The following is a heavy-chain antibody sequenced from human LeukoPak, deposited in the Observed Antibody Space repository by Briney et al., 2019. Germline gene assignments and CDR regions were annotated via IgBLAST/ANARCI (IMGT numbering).Heavy chain of an antibody. D-gene: IGHD5-12*01. Sequence: PGGSLRLSCAASGFTFSSYTMNWVRQAPGKGLEWVSYISSSSSTIYYADSVKGRFTIARDNAKNSLYLQMNRLRAEDTDVYYCARVKWPYGFDPWGQGTLVTVSS. CDR2: ISSSSSTI. CDR3: ARVKWPYGFDP. J-gene: IGHJ5*02. V-gene: IGHV3-48*01. CDR1: GFTFSSYT.